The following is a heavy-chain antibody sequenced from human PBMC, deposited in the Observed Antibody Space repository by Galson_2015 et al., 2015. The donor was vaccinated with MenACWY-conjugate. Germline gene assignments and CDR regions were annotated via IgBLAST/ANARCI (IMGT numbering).Heavy chain of an antibody. CDR1: GYSFTSYW. CDR3: ATKVEMATIIPYYFDY. CDR2: IYPGDSDT. D-gene: IGHD5-24*01. Sequence: QSGAEVKKPGESLQISCMGSGYSFTSYWIGWVRQMPGKGLEWMGIIYPGDSDTRYSPSFQGQVTISADKSISTAYLQWSSLKASVTAMYYCATKVEMATIIPYYFDYWGQGTLVTVSS. J-gene: IGHJ4*02. V-gene: IGHV5-51*01.